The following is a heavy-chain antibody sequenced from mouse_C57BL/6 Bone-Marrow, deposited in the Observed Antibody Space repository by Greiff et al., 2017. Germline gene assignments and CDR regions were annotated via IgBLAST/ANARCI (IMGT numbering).Heavy chain of an antibody. CDR3: ARERDISNGFAY. CDR1: GYTFTSYW. D-gene: IGHD1-3*01. V-gene: IGHV1-55*01. J-gene: IGHJ3*01. Sequence: VQLQPPGAELVKPGASVKMSCKASGYTFTSYWITWVKQRPGQGLEWIGDIYPGSGSTNYNEKFKSKATLTVDTSSSTAYMQLSSLTSEDSAVYYCARERDISNGFAYWGQGTLVTVSA. CDR2: IYPGSGST.